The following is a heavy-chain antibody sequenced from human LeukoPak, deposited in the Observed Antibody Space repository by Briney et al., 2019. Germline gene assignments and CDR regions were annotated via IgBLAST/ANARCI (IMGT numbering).Heavy chain of an antibody. CDR1: GGSISISNW. D-gene: IGHD2-2*01. CDR2: IYHSGST. J-gene: IGHJ4*02. CDR3: ASLGVPAATFDY. Sequence: PSETLSLTCAVSGGSISISNWWSWVRQPPGKGLEWIGEIYHSGSTNYNPSLKSRVTISVDTSKNQFSLKLSSVTAADTAVYYCASLGVPAATFDYWGQGTLVTVSS. V-gene: IGHV4-4*02.